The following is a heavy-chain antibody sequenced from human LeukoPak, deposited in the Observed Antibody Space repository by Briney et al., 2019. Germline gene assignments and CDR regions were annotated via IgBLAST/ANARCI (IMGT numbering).Heavy chain of an antibody. D-gene: IGHD1-26*01. CDR3: ARGIVGACEDDAFDI. CDR1: GYSISSGYY. CDR2: IYHSGST. Sequence: NLSETLSLTCAVSGYSISSGYYWGWIRQPPGKGLEWIGSIYHSGSTYYNPSLKSRVTISVDTSKNQFSLKLSSVTAADTAVYYCARGIVGACEDDAFDIWGQGTMVTVSS. V-gene: IGHV4-38-2*01. J-gene: IGHJ3*02.